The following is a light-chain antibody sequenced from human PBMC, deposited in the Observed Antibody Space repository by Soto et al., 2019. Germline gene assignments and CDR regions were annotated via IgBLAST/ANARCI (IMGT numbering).Light chain of an antibody. CDR2: DTS. V-gene: IGKV3-11*01. J-gene: IGKJ2*01. CDR1: QSVSSY. CDR3: QQRSNWQYT. Sequence: EIVLTQSPATLSLSPGERATLSCRASQSVSSYSAWYQQKPGQAPRLLIYDTSNRATGIPARFSGSGSGTDFTLTISGLEPEDFAVYYGQQRSNWQYTFGLGTRLEIK.